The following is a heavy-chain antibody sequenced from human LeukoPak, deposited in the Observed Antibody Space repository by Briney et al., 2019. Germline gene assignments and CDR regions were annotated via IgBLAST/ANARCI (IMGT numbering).Heavy chain of an antibody. Sequence: PSETLSLTCTVSGGSISSSSYYWGWIRQPPGKGLEWIGSIYYSGSTYYNPSLKSRVTISVDTSKNQFSLKLSSVTAADTAVYYCARRVDRAMVRNNWFDPWGQGTLVTVSS. D-gene: IGHD5-18*01. CDR1: GGSISSSSYY. CDR3: ARRVDRAMVRNNWFDP. V-gene: IGHV4-39*01. J-gene: IGHJ5*02. CDR2: IYYSGST.